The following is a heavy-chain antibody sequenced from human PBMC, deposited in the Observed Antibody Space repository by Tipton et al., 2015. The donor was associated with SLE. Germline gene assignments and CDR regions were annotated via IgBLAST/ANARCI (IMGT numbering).Heavy chain of an antibody. V-gene: IGHV4-59*08. J-gene: IGHJ4*02. CDR2: IYNSGST. CDR1: VGYISSNY. CDR3: AFSEYDDYFDS. Sequence: TLSLTCTVSVGYISSNYWSWIRQPPGKGLEWIGYIYNSGSTKYNPFLKSRVTISVDTSKNQFSLKLSSVTAADTAVYYCAFSEYDDYFDSWGQGTLVTVSS. D-gene: IGHD3-3*01.